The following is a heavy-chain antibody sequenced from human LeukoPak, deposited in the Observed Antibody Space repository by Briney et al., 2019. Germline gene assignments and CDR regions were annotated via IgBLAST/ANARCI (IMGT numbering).Heavy chain of an antibody. CDR2: IYYSGST. D-gene: IGHD6-13*01. CDR3: ARGVVAAAGRTFDF. V-gene: IGHV4-39*01. J-gene: IGHJ4*02. CDR1: GVSISSSSYY. Sequence: SETLSLTCTVSGVSISSSSYYWGWIRQPPGKGLEWIGSIYYSGSTYYNPSLKSRVTISVDTSKNQFSLRLSSVTAADTAVYYCARGVVAAAGRTFDFWGQGTLVTVSS.